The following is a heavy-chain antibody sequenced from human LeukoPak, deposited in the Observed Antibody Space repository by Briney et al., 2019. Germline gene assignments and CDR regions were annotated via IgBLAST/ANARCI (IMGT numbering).Heavy chain of an antibody. CDR2: INHSGST. CDR1: GGSISSSDYY. V-gene: IGHV4-39*07. J-gene: IGHJ3*02. Sequence: PSETLSLTCTVSGGSISSSDYYWGWIRQPPGKGLEWIGEINHSGSTNYNPSLKSRVTISVDTSKNQFSLKLSSVTAADTAVYYCARPPQNGRSDAFDIWGQGTMVTVSS. CDR3: ARPPQNGRSDAFDI. D-gene: IGHD2-15*01.